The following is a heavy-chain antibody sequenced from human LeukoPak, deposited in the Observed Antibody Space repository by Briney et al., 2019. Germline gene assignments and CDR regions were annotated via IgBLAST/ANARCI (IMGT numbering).Heavy chain of an antibody. V-gene: IGHV4-34*01. CDR1: GGSFSDYY. J-gene: IGHJ6*03. D-gene: IGHD3-10*01. Sequence: SETLSLTCADYGGSFSDYYWSWIRQPPGKGLEWIGEINHSGSTNYNPSLKSRVTISVDTSKNLFSLKLSSVTAADTAVYYCARIPTYGSGIYYYYSYYMDVWGKGTTVTVSS. CDR3: ARIPTYGSGIYYYYSYYMDV. CDR2: INHSGST.